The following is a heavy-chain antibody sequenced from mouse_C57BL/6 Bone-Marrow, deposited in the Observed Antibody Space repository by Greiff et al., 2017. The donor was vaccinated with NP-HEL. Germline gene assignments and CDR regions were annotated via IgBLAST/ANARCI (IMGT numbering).Heavy chain of an antibody. J-gene: IGHJ3*01. CDR2: IYPRSGNT. CDR1: GYTFTSYG. CDR3: ARTGTPFAY. Sequence: QVQLRQSGAELARPGASVKLSCKASGYTFTSYGISWVKQRTGQGLEWIGEIYPRSGNTYYNEKFKGKATLTADKSSSTAYMELRSLTSEDSAVYFCARTGTPFAYWGQGTLVTVSA. D-gene: IGHD4-1*01. V-gene: IGHV1-81*01.